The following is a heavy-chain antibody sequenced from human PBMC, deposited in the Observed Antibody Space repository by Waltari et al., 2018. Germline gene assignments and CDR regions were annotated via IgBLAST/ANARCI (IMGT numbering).Heavy chain of an antibody. CDR3: ATHRHYYDSSGYSGAFDI. V-gene: IGHV1-24*01. CDR2: FDPEDGET. Sequence: QVQLVQSGAEVKKPGASVKVSCKVSGYTLTELSMHWVRQAPGNGLEWMGGFDPEDGETIYAQKFQGRVTMTEDTSTDTAYMELSSLRSEDTAVYYCATHRHYYDSSGYSGAFDIWGQGTMVTVSS. J-gene: IGHJ3*02. D-gene: IGHD3-22*01. CDR1: GYTLTELS.